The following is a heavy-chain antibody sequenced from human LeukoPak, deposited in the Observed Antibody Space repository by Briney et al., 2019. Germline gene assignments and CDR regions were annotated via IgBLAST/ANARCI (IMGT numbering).Heavy chain of an antibody. CDR3: ARSALFDYDSSGYSPDFQH. CDR2: IIPIFGTA. D-gene: IGHD3-22*01. V-gene: IGHV1-69*13. Sequence: SVKVSSNASGGTFSSYAISWVRQAPGQGLEWMGGIIPIFGTANYAQKFQGRVTITADESTSTAYMELSSLRSEDTAVYYCARSALFDYDSSGYSPDFQHWGQGTLVTVSS. J-gene: IGHJ1*01. CDR1: GGTFSSYA.